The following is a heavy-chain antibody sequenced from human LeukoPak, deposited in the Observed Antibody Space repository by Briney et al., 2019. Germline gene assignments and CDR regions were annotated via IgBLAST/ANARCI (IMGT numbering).Heavy chain of an antibody. J-gene: IGHJ4*02. CDR1: GGSISGYY. CDR3: ARGKSGYSYGFEY. CDR2: IFYSGST. Sequence: PSETLSLTCTVSGGSISGYYWSWIRQPPGKGLEWIGYIFYSGSTNYNPSLKSRVTISVDTSKNQFSLKLSSVTAADTAVYYCARGKSGYSYGFEYWGQGILVTVSS. D-gene: IGHD5-18*01. V-gene: IGHV4-59*08.